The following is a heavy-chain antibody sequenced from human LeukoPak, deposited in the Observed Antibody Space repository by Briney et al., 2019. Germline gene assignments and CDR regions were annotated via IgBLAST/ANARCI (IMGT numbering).Heavy chain of an antibody. D-gene: IGHD3-16*02. CDR1: GGSISSYY. J-gene: IGHJ4*02. Sequence: ETLSLTCTVSGGSISSYYWSWIRQPPGKGLEWIGYIYYSGSTYYNPSLKSRVTISVDTSKNQFSLKLSSVTAADTAVYYCAGSLTFGGVIALGYWGQGTLVTVSS. V-gene: IGHV4-59*06. CDR2: IYYSGST. CDR3: AGSLTFGGVIALGY.